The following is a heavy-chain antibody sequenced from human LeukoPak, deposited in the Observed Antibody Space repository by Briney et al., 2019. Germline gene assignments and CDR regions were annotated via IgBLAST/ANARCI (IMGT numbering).Heavy chain of an antibody. CDR1: GFAFSSSW. V-gene: IGHV3-74*01. Sequence: PGGSLRLSCVASGFAFSSSWMHWVRQVPGKGLVWVSRINTDGTGTTYADSVKGRFTISRDNSKNTLYLQMNSLRAEDTAVYYCARDLRLYGSGESTGYWGQGTLVTVSS. CDR3: ARDLRLYGSGESTGY. CDR2: INTDGTGT. J-gene: IGHJ4*02. D-gene: IGHD3-10*01.